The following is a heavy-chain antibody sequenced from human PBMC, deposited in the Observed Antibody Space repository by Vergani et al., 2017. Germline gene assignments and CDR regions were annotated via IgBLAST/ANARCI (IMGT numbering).Heavy chain of an antibody. CDR3: ARDGDSSSWYFGYYGMDV. CDR2: IYSGGST. Sequence: EVQLVESGGGLIQPGGSLRLSCAASGFNVSSNYMSWVRQAPGQGLEWVSVIYSGGSTYYPDSVKGRFTISRDNSKNTLYLQMNSLRAEDTAVYYCARDGDSSSWYFGYYGMDVWGQGTTVTVSS. V-gene: IGHV3-53*01. D-gene: IGHD6-13*01. CDR1: GFNVSSNY. J-gene: IGHJ6*02.